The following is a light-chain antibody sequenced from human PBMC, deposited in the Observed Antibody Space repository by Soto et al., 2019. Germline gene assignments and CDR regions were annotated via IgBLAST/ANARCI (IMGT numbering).Light chain of an antibody. CDR1: SSNIGTNP. Sequence: QSALTQPPSASGTPGQTVTISCSGSSSNIGTNPINWYQQFPGTAPKVLIFGNNQRPSGVPDRFSGSKSGTSASLAMSGLQSEDEADYFCEAWDDSLNGYVFGTGTKLTVL. CDR2: GNN. V-gene: IGLV1-44*01. CDR3: EAWDDSLNGYV. J-gene: IGLJ1*01.